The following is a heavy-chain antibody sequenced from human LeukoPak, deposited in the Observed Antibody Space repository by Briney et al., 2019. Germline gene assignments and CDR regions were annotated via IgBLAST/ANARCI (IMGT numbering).Heavy chain of an antibody. Sequence: GRSLRLSCAASGFTFSSYAMHWVRQAPGKGLEWVAVISYDGSNKYYADSVKGRFTISRDNSKNTLYLQMNSLRAEDTAVYYCERDGYYYAEEFVPWGQGTLVTVSS. CDR1: GFTFSSYA. CDR3: ERDGYYYAEEFVP. V-gene: IGHV3-30*04. D-gene: IGHD3-10*01. J-gene: IGHJ5*02. CDR2: ISYDGSNK.